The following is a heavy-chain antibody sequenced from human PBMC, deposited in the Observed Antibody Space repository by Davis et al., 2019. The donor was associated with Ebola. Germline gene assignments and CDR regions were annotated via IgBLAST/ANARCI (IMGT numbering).Heavy chain of an antibody. D-gene: IGHD3-16*01. V-gene: IGHV4-59*01. CDR1: GGSISSYY. CDR3: ARVMRGYYYYGMDV. Sequence: SETLSLTCTVSGGSISSYYWSWIRQPPGKGLEWIGYIYYSGSTNYNPSLKSRVTISVDTSKNQFSLKLSSVTAADTAVYYWARVMRGYYYYGMDVWGQGTTVTVSS. CDR2: IYYSGST. J-gene: IGHJ6*02.